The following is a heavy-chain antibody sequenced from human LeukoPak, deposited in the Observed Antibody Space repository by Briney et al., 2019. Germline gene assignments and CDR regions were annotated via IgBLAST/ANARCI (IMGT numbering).Heavy chain of an antibody. V-gene: IGHV1-2*02. D-gene: IGHD3-10*01. CDR3: ARVMVRGVKSSFDY. CDR2: INPNSGGT. Sequence: ASVKVSCKASGYTFTGYYMHWVRQAPGQGLEWMGWINPNSGGTNYAQKFQGRVTMTRDTSISTAYMELSRLRSDDTAVYYCARVMVRGVKSSFDYWGQGTLVTVSS. CDR1: GYTFTGYY. J-gene: IGHJ4*02.